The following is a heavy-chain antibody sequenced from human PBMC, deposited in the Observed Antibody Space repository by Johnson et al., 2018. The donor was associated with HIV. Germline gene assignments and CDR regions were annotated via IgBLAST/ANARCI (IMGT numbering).Heavy chain of an antibody. J-gene: IGHJ3*02. CDR2: ISYDGSNK. CDR3: ARDLRGAFDI. CDR1: GFTFSSYA. Sequence: QVQLVESGGGVVQPGRSLRLSCAASGFTFSSYAMHWVRQAPGKGLEWVAVISYDGSNKYYADSVKGRFTISRDNSKNTLYLQMNSLRAEDTAVYYCARDLRGAFDIWGQGTMGAVSS. V-gene: IGHV3-30-3*01.